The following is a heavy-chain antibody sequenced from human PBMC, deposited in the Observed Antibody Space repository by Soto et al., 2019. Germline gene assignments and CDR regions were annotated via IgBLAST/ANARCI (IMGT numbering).Heavy chain of an antibody. Sequence: QITLKESGPTLVKPTQTLTLTCTFSGFSLSTSGVGVGWIRQPPGKALEWLALIYWDDDKRYSPSLTSRLTNTKDTSKTQVLLTMTNIDPVDTATYYCAHVLVVVANYCMDVWGQGTTVTVSS. CDR1: GFSLSTSGVG. J-gene: IGHJ6*02. V-gene: IGHV2-5*02. CDR2: IYWDDDK. CDR3: AHVLVVVANYCMDV. D-gene: IGHD2-15*01.